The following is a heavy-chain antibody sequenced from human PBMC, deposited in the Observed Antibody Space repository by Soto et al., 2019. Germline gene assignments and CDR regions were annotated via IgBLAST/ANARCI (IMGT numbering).Heavy chain of an antibody. CDR1: GFTVATTG. Sequence: QVQLVESGGGVVQPGESLQVACAASGFTVATTGMHWVRQAPGKGLEWVAMISHSGTSKVYIDSVQGRFPISRDNAKNNLYLQMSSLRPEDTAIYYCAKDWGSSGWFNWFNPWGQGVLVTVSS. CDR3: AKDWGSSGWFNWFNP. D-gene: IGHD6-19*01. V-gene: IGHV3-30*18. CDR2: ISHSGTSK. J-gene: IGHJ5*02.